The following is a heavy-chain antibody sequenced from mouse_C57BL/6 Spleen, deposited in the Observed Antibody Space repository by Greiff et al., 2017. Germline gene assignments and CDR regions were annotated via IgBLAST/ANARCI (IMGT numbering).Heavy chain of an antibody. D-gene: IGHD4-1*01. CDR2: IAPSDSYT. CDR1: GYTFTSYW. Sequence: VQLQQPGAELVKPGASVKLSCKASGYTFTSYWMQWVKQRPGPGLEWIGEIAPSDSYTNSNQKFKGKATLTVDTSSSTAYMQLSSLTSEDSAVYYCARGLGRRAWFAYWGQGTLVTVSA. J-gene: IGHJ3*01. CDR3: ARGLGRRAWFAY. V-gene: IGHV1-50*01.